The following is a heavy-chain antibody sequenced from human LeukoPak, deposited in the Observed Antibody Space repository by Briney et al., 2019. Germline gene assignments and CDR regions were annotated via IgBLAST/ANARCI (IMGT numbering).Heavy chain of an antibody. CDR2: ISSNGGST. D-gene: IGHD2-2*01. CDR3: ASLGSSSIRMGY. J-gene: IGHJ4*02. CDR1: GFTFSNYA. Sequence: GGSLRLSCAASGFTFSNYAMSWVRQAPGKGLEYVSAISSNGGSTYYANSVKGRFTISRDNSKNTLYLQMGSLRAEDMAVYYCASLGSSSIRMGYWGQGTLVTVSS. V-gene: IGHV3-64*01.